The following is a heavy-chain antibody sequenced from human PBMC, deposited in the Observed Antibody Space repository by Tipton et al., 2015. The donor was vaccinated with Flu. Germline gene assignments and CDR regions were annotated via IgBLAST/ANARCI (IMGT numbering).Heavy chain of an antibody. Sequence: SLRLSCAASGFIFSTYGMHWVRQAPGKGLEWVAVIWYDGSNKYYADSVKGRFTISRDNSKNTVYLQMNSLRVGDTAVYYCARRDYSNYVSDPKSWFDPWGQGILVTVSS. CDR2: IWYDGSNK. CDR1: GFIFSTYG. V-gene: IGHV3-33*01. CDR3: ARRDYSNYVSDPKSWFDP. J-gene: IGHJ5*02. D-gene: IGHD4-11*01.